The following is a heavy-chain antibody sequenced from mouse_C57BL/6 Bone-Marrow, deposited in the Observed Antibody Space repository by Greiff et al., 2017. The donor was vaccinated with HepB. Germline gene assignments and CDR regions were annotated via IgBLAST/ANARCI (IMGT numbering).Heavy chain of an antibody. CDR1: GYTFTDYY. Sequence: VQLQQSGPELVKPGASVKISCKASGYTFTDYYMNWVKQSHGKSLEWIGDINPNNGGTSYNQKFKGKATLTVDKSSSTAYMELRSLTSEDSAVYYCARGLYPSWFAYWGQGTLVTVSA. J-gene: IGHJ3*01. CDR2: INPNNGGT. V-gene: IGHV1-26*01. CDR3: ARGLYPSWFAY. D-gene: IGHD3-3*01.